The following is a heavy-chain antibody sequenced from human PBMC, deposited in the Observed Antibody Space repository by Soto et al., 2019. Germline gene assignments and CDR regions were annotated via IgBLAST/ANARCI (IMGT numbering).Heavy chain of an antibody. CDR3: ARDQYGDNWYFDL. V-gene: IGHV4-31*03. D-gene: IGHD4-17*01. J-gene: IGHJ2*01. CDR1: GGSISSGGYY. Sequence: QVQLQESGPGLVKPSQTLSLTCTVSGGSISSGGYYWSWIRQHPGKGLEWIGYIYYSGSTYYNPSRKSRGTISVDTSKNQFSLKLSSVTAADTAVYYCARDQYGDNWYFDLWGRGTLVTVSS. CDR2: IYYSGST.